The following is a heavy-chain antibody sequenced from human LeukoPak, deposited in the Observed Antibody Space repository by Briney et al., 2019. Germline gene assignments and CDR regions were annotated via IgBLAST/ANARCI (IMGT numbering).Heavy chain of an antibody. Sequence: ASVKVSCKASGYTFTSYYMHWVRQAPGQGLEWMGIINPSGGSTSYAQKFQGRVTMTRDTSTSTVYMELSSLRSEDTAVYYCAADRVLGWFDPWGQGTLVTVSS. V-gene: IGHV1-46*01. CDR2: INPSGGST. J-gene: IGHJ5*02. CDR1: GYTFTSYY. D-gene: IGHD3-10*01. CDR3: AADRVLGWFDP.